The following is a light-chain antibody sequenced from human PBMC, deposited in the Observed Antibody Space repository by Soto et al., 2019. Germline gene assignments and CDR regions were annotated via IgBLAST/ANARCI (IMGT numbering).Light chain of an antibody. Sequence: DIQMTQSPSSLSASVGDRVTITCRASQSISSYLNWYQQKPGTAPKLLIYAASSLQSGVPSRFSGIGSGTDFTPTISSLQPEDFATYYCQQSYSTPFTFGPGTKVDIK. CDR3: QQSYSTPFT. CDR1: QSISSY. V-gene: IGKV1-39*01. J-gene: IGKJ3*01. CDR2: AAS.